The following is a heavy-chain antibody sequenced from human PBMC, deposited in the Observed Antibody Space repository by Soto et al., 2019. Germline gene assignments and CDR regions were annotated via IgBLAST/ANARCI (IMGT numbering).Heavy chain of an antibody. V-gene: IGHV3-30*18. J-gene: IGHJ6*02. CDR1: GFTFSSYD. CDR3: AKDSFFWGSGWDLNGMDV. D-gene: IGHD6-19*01. CDR2: ISYDGSNI. Sequence: QVQLVESGGGVVQPGRSLRLSCAASGFTFSSYDMYWVRQAPGKGLEWVAVISYDGSNIYYADSVKGRFTISRDNSKNTLYLQMNSLRAEDTAVYYCAKDSFFWGSGWDLNGMDVWGQGTTVTVSS.